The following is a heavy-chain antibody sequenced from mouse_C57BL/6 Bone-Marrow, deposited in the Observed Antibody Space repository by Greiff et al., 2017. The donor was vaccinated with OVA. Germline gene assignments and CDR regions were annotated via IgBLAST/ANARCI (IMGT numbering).Heavy chain of an antibody. J-gene: IGHJ4*01. CDR1: GYSFTGYY. CDR3: ARSMDY. V-gene: IGHV1-42*01. Sequence: VQLQQSGPELVKPGASVKISCKASGYSFTGYYMNWVKQSPEKSLEWIGEINPSTGGTTYNQKFKAKATLTVDKSSSTAYMQLESLTSEDSAVYYCARSMDYWGQGTSVTVSS. CDR2: INPSTGGT.